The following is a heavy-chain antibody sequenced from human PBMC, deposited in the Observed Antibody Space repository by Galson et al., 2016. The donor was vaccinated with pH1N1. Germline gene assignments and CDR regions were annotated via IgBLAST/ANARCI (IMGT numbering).Heavy chain of an antibody. CDR1: GDTFTNYY. D-gene: IGHD4/OR15-4a*01. V-gene: IGHV1-2*06. CDR2: INPSSGGT. Sequence: SVKVSCKASGDTFTNYYFHWVRQAPGQGLEWMGRINPSSGGTKFAQKFQARVILTRDTSITTAYMEVDALSSDGAAVYYCARDLYGGVQLPSYYYYGLDVWGRGTTVTVSS. J-gene: IGHJ6*01. CDR3: ARDLYGGVQLPSYYYYGLDV.